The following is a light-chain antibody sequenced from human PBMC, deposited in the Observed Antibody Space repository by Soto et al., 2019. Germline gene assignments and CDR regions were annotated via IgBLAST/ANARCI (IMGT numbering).Light chain of an antibody. CDR2: GAS. Sequence: EIVLTQSPGTLSLSPGQRATLSCRASQSVNSYYLAWFQHKPGQPPRLLIYGASIRATGIPDRFSGSGSGTDFTLTISRLEPEDFAVDYCQQYHTSVRTFGQGTKVEIK. V-gene: IGKV3-20*01. CDR1: QSVNSYY. CDR3: QQYHTSVRT. J-gene: IGKJ1*01.